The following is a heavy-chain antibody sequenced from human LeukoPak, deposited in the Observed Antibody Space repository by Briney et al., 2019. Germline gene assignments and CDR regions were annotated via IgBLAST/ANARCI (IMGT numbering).Heavy chain of an antibody. CDR3: ARVGDQSSDY. Sequence: GGSLRLSCAASGFTFSSYSMNWVRQAPGKGLEWVSSISSSRYIYYADSVKGRFTISRDNAKNSLYLQMNSPRAEDTAVYYCARVGDQSSDYWGQGTLVTVSS. V-gene: IGHV3-21*01. CDR1: GFTFSSYS. J-gene: IGHJ4*02. D-gene: IGHD3-16*01. CDR2: ISSSRYI.